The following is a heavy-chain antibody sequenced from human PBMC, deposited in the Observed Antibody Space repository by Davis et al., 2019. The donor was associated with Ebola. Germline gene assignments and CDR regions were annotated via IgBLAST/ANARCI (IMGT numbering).Heavy chain of an antibody. J-gene: IGHJ6*02. D-gene: IGHD2-2*01. CDR3: ALGLDQPLDYYNGMDV. CDR2: ISSSAYFK. CDR1: GFSLSSYA. V-gene: IGHV3-21*06. Sequence: GESLKISCGASGFSLSSYAMNWVRQAPGKGPQWVSYISSSAYFKYYADSVMGRFTISKDIARNSVYLQMNSLRDEDTAVYYCALGLDQPLDYYNGMDVWGQGTTVIVSS.